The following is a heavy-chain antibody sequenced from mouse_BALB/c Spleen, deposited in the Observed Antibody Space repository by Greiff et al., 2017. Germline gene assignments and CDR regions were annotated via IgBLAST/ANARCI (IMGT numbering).Heavy chain of an antibody. CDR3: THDGGYFDV. V-gene: IGHV1S22*01. J-gene: IGHJ1*01. CDR1: GYTFTSYW. Sequence: QPGSELVRPGASVKLSCKASGYTFTSYWMHWVKQRPGQGLEWIGNIYPGSGSTNYDEKFKSKATLTVDTSSSTAYMQLSSLTSEDSAVYYCTHDGGYFDVWGAGTTVTVSS. CDR2: IYPGSGST. D-gene: IGHD2-3*01.